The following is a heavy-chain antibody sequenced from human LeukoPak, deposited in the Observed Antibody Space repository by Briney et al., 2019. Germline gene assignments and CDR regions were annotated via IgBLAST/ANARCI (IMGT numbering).Heavy chain of an antibody. CDR2: ISYDGSNK. V-gene: IGHV3-30*04. J-gene: IGHJ6*02. Sequence: GGSLRLSCTGSGFNVGDHAMSWVRQAPGKGLEWVAVISYDGSNKYYADSVKGRFTISRDNSKNTLYLQMNSLRAEDTAVYYCAKDFGFKSVYYYYGIDVWGQGTTVTVSS. D-gene: IGHD3-16*01. CDR3: AKDFGFKSVYYYYGIDV. CDR1: GFNVGDHA.